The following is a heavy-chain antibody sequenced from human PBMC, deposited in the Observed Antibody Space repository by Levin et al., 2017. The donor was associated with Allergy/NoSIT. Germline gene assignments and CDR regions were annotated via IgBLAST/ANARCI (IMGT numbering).Heavy chain of an antibody. Sequence: ASVKVSCKASGYTFTSYDINWVRQATGQGLEWMGWMNPNSGNTGYAQKFQGRVTMTRNTSISTAYMELSSLRSEDTAVYYCARSLRGSGSPRSYYFDYWGQGTLVTVSS. J-gene: IGHJ4*02. D-gene: IGHD3-10*01. CDR2: MNPNSGNT. CDR1: GYTFTSYD. CDR3: ARSLRGSGSPRSYYFDY. V-gene: IGHV1-8*01.